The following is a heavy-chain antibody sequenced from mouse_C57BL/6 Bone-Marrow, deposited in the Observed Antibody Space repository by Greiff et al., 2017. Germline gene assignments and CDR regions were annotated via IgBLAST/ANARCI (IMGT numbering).Heavy chain of an antibody. CDR1: GYTFTDYE. CDR3: TRRTETWYFDV. CDR2: IDPETGGT. J-gene: IGHJ1*03. Sequence: QVHVKQSGAELVRPGASVTLSCKASGYTFTDYEMHWVKQTPVHGLEWIGAIDPETGGTAYNQKFKGKAILTADKSPSTAYMELRSLTSEDSAVYYCTRRTETWYFDVWGTGTTVTVSS. V-gene: IGHV1-15*01.